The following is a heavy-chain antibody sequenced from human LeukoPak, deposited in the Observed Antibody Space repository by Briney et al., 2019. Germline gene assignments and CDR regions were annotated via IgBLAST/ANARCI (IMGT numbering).Heavy chain of an antibody. V-gene: IGHV4-39*01. CDR1: GGSISSSSYY. CDR3: ARSTVTTWVGDFDY. CDR2: IFYNGNT. J-gene: IGHJ4*02. D-gene: IGHD4-17*01. Sequence: SETLSLTCTVSGGSISSSSYYWGWIRQPPGKGLEWIGSIFYNGNTYYNPSLKSRVTISADTSNNHFSLRLSSVTAADTAVYYCARSTVTTWVGDFDYWGQGTLVTVSS.